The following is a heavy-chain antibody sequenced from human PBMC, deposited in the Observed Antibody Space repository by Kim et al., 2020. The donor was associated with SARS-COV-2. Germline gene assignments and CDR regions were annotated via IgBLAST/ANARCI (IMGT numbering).Heavy chain of an antibody. Sequence: SETLSLTCTVSGGSISSSSYYWGWIRQPPGKGLEWIGSIYYSGSTYYNPSLKSRVTISVDTSKNQFSLKLSSVTAADTAVYYCARYSSGWAGWFDPWGQGTLVTVSS. CDR3: ARYSSGWAGWFDP. D-gene: IGHD6-19*01. J-gene: IGHJ5*02. V-gene: IGHV4-39*01. CDR2: IYYSGST. CDR1: GGSISSSSYY.